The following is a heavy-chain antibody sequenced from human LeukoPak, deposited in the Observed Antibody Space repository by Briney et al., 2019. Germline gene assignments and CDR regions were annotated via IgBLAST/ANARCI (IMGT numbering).Heavy chain of an antibody. CDR2: IYYSGST. CDR1: GGSISTYY. V-gene: IGHV4-59*01. D-gene: IGHD6-13*01. Sequence: SETLSLTCTVSGGSISTYYWSWMRQPPGRGLEWIGYIYYSGSTNHNPSLQSRVTISVDTSKNQFSLKLNSVTAADTAVYYCARGDPQQLPSYYYYYYGMDVWGQGTTVTVSS. J-gene: IGHJ6*02. CDR3: ARGDPQQLPSYYYYYYGMDV.